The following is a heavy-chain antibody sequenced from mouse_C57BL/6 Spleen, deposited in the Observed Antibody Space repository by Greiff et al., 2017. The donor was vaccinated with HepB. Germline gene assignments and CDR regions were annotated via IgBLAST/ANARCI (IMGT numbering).Heavy chain of an antibody. J-gene: IGHJ2*01. D-gene: IGHD2-4*01. CDR1: GYSFTDYN. CDR2: INPNYGTT. Sequence: EVQLQESGPELVKPGASVKISCKASGYSFTDYNMNWVKQSNGKSLEWIGVINPNYGTTSYNQTFKGKATLTVDQSSSTAYMQLNSLTSEDSAVYYWFGLRREFDYWGQGTTLTVSS. CDR3: FGLRREFDY. V-gene: IGHV1-39*01.